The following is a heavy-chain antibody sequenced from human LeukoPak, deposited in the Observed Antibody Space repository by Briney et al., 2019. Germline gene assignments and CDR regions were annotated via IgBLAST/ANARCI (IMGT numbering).Heavy chain of an antibody. J-gene: IGHJ4*02. CDR1: GFTFSDYY. CDR3: SRDPRLVDY. V-gene: IGHV3-11*05. D-gene: IGHD2-15*01. Sequence: GGSLRLSCAASGFTFSDYYMTWIRQAPGRGLEWLSYISGDSTVTNYADSVKGRFTTSRGNAKNSLYLQMNSLRAEDTAVYYCSRDPRLVDYWGQGTLVAVSS. CDR2: ISGDSTVT.